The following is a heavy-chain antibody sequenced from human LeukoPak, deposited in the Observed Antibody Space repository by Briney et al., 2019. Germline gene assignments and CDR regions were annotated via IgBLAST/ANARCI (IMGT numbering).Heavy chain of an antibody. D-gene: IGHD6-19*01. Sequence: GGSPRLSCAASGFSFSDYCMSWIRQAPGKGLEWVTYISSRSSSTNYADSVKGRFTMSRDNAKNSLYLQMNSLRAEDTAVYYCARDMRTGWYAADYWGQGTLVTVSS. CDR2: ISSRSSST. V-gene: IGHV3-11*05. CDR1: GFSFSDYC. CDR3: ARDMRTGWYAADY. J-gene: IGHJ4*02.